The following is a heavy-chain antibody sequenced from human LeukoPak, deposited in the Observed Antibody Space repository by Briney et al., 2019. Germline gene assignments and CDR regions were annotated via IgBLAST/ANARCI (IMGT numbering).Heavy chain of an antibody. D-gene: IGHD1-7*01. Sequence: PSETLSLTCAIYGGSFSDYYWSWIRQPPGKGLEWIGSIYYSGSTYYNPSLKSRVTISVDKSKNQFSLKLSSVTAADTAVYYCASRNYQFDYWGQGTLVTVSS. V-gene: IGHV4-34*01. CDR1: GGSFSDYY. CDR3: ASRNYQFDY. J-gene: IGHJ4*02. CDR2: IYYSGST.